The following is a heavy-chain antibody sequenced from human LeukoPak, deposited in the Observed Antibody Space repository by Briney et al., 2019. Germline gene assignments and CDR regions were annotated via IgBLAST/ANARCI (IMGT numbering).Heavy chain of an antibody. CDR2: INHSGST. V-gene: IGHV4-34*01. J-gene: IGHJ5*02. CDR1: GGSISSYY. CDR3: ARGVNGDA. D-gene: IGHD5-24*01. Sequence: PSETLSLTCTVSGGSISSYYWSWIRQPPGKGLEWIGEINHSGSTNYNPSLKSRVTISVDTSKNQFSLKLSSVTAADTAVYYCARGVNGDAWGQGTLVTVSS.